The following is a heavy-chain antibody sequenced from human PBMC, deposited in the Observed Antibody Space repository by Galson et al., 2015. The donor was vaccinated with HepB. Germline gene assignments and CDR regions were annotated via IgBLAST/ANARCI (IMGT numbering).Heavy chain of an antibody. D-gene: IGHD3-10*01. Sequence: SLRLSCAASGFSFSTSDMSWVRQAPGKGLEWVSTINGPGDVSYYGDPVRGRFTISRDNSRDTLYLQMNSLTAEDTAVYYCAKNSGIYGNWGQGVVVSVSS. J-gene: IGHJ4*02. V-gene: IGHV3-23*01. CDR3: AKNSGIYGN. CDR1: GFSFSTSD. CDR2: INGPGDVS.